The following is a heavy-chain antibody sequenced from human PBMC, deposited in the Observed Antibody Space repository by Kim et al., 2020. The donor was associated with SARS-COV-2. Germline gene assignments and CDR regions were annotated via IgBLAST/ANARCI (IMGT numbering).Heavy chain of an antibody. J-gene: IGHJ3*02. CDR3: ARAWGGRPRHDAFDI. Sequence: ASVKVSCKASGYTFTGYYMHWVRQAPGQGLEWMGRINPNSGGTNYAQKFQGRVTMTRDTSISTAYMELSRLRSDDTAVYYCARAWGGRPRHDAFDIWGQGTMVTVSS. V-gene: IGHV1-2*06. CDR1: GYTFTGYY. CDR2: INPNSGGT. D-gene: IGHD3-16*01.